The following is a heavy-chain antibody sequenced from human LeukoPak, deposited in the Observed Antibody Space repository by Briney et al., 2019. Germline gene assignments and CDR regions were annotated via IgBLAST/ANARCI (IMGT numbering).Heavy chain of an antibody. V-gene: IGHV3-21*01. D-gene: IGHD6-13*01. Sequence: GGSLRLSCAASGFTVSSNYMSWVRQAPGKGLEWVSSISSSSSYIYYADSVKGRFTISRDNAKNSLYLQMNSLRVEDTAVYYCARAAGSSSWYPNWFDPWGQGTLVTVSS. CDR2: ISSSSSYI. CDR1: GFTVSSNY. CDR3: ARAAGSSSWYPNWFDP. J-gene: IGHJ5*02.